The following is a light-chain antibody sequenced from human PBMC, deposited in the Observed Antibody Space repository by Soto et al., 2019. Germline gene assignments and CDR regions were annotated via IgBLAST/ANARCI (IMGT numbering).Light chain of an antibody. J-gene: IGLJ1*01. CDR3: GTWDSSLSAGRV. Sequence: QSLLTQPPSVSAAPGQKVTISCSGSSSNIGNNYVSWYQQLPGTAPKLLIYENNKRPSGIPDRFSGSKSGTSATLGITGLQTGDEADYYCGTWDSSLSAGRVFGTGTKDTVL. CDR2: ENN. CDR1: SSNIGNNY. V-gene: IGLV1-51*02.